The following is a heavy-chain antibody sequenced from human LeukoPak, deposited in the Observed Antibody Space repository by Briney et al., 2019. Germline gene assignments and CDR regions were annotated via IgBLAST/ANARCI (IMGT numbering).Heavy chain of an antibody. J-gene: IGHJ4*02. CDR2: ISYDGSNK. D-gene: IGHD3-10*01. CDR3: AKGSWFGELLPGY. V-gene: IGHV3-30*18. Sequence: GGSLRLSCAASGFTFSSYGMHWVRQAPGKGLEWVAVISYDGSNKYYADSVKGRFTISRDNSKNTLYLQMNSLRAEDTAVYYCAKGSWFGELLPGYWGQGTLVTVSS. CDR1: GFTFSSYG.